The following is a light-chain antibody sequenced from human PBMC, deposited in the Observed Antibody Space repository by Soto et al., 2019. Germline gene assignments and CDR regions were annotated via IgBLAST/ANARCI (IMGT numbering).Light chain of an antibody. J-gene: IGKJ5*01. CDR2: GAS. CDR3: QQYNNWPAIT. Sequence: EIVMTQSPATLSVSPGERATLSCRASQSVSSNLAWYQQKPGQAPRLFIYGASTRATGIPARFSGSGSGTEFTLTISSLQSEDFAVYYCQQYNNWPAITVGQGTRRESK. CDR1: QSVSSN. V-gene: IGKV3D-15*01.